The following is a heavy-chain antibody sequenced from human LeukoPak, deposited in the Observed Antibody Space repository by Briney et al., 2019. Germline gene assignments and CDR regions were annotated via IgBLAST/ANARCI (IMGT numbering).Heavy chain of an antibody. D-gene: IGHD3-3*01. V-gene: IGHV1-8*01. CDR2: MNPNSGNT. CDR3: ARGLRRSLGVVIN. Sequence: ASVKVSCKASGYTFTSYDINWVRQATGQGLEWMGWMNPNSGNTGYAQKFQGGVTMTRNTSISTAYMELSSLRSEDTAVYYCARGLRRSLGVVINWGQGTLVTVSS. CDR1: GYTFTSYD. J-gene: IGHJ4*02.